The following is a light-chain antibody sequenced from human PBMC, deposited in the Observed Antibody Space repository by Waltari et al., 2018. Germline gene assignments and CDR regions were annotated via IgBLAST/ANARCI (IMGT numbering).Light chain of an antibody. Sequence: EIVLTQSPATLSLSPGERATLSCRASESISRFLAWYHQKPGQAPRLLISDASNRATGIPARFSGRGSGTDFTLTISSLEFGDLGVYYCQQRHKWPLTFGAGTKVEI. CDR1: ESISRF. J-gene: IGKJ4*01. CDR2: DAS. CDR3: QQRHKWPLT. V-gene: IGKV3-11*01.